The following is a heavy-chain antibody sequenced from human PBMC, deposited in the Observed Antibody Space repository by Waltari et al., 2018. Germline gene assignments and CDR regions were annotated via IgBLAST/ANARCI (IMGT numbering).Heavy chain of an antibody. V-gene: IGHV3-30-3*01. Sequence: LVESGGDVVRSGRHMRPSCASSRPASNNVLMPWDRHAPGKGLEWVSAMSYDGYSRYYADSVKGRFTISRDDSLKTVYLQLDSLRVEDTAVYYCAREGYTSGRAGNFDYWGQGTLVTVSS. CDR2: MSYDGYSR. CDR3: AREGYTSGRAGNFDY. CDR1: RPASNNVL. J-gene: IGHJ4*02. D-gene: IGHD2-15*01.